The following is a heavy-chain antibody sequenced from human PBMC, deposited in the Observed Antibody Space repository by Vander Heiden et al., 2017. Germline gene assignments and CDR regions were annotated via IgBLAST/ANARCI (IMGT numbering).Heavy chain of an antibody. D-gene: IGHD2-15*01. CDR1: GFTFRCYA. V-gene: IGHV3-23*01. Sequence: EVQLLESGGGLVQPGGSLRLSCAASGFTFRCYAMTWVGQAPGKGLEWVSTISGSGTRTYYADSVKGRFTISRDNSKNTLYLQMNILRVDDSAIYYSFVEKATWFDPWGQGTLVTVSS. J-gene: IGHJ5*02. CDR2: ISGSGTRT. CDR3: FVEKATWFDP.